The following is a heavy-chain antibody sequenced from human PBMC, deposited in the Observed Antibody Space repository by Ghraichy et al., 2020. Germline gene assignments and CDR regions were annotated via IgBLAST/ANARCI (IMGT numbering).Heavy chain of an antibody. V-gene: IGHV1-69*13. CDR1: GGTFSSYA. CDR3: AREMATAHYYYYGMDV. D-gene: IGHD5-24*01. Sequence: SVKVSCKASGGTFSSYAISWVRQAPGQGLEWMGGIIPIFGTANYAQKFQGRVTITADESTSTAYMELSSLRSEDTAVYYCAREMATAHYYYYGMDVWGQGTTVTVSS. J-gene: IGHJ6*02. CDR2: IIPIFGTA.